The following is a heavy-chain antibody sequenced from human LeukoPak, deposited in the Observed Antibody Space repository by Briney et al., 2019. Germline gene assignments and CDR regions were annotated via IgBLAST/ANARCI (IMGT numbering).Heavy chain of an antibody. V-gene: IGHV3-23*01. D-gene: IGHD2-2*01. CDR3: ARYCSSTSCNFDY. J-gene: IGHJ4*02. CDR1: GFTFSSYA. CDR2: ISGSGGST. Sequence: GGSLRLSCAASGFTFSSYAMSWVRQAPGKGLEWVSAISGSGGSTYYADSVKGRFTISRDNSKNTLYLQMNSLRAEDTAVYYCARYCSSTSCNFDYWGQGTLVTVSS.